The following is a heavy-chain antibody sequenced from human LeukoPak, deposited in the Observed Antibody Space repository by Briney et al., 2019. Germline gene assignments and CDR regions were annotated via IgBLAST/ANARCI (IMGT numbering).Heavy chain of an antibody. V-gene: IGHV6-1*01. CDR2: TYYRSRWYI. CDR1: RDSVSSSSVA. J-gene: IGHJ2*01. Sequence: SQTLSLTCAISRDSVSSSSVAWNWIRQSPSRGLEWLGRTYYRSRWYIDYAVSVKSRITINSDKSKNQFFLHLNSVTPEDTAVYFCARADLDYYGSNRYLDLWGRGTLVTVSS. CDR3: ARADLDYYGSNRYLDL. D-gene: IGHD3-10*01.